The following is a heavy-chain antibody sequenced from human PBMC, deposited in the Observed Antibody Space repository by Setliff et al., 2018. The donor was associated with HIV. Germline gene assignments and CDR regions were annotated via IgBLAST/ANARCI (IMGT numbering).Heavy chain of an antibody. J-gene: IGHJ3*02. V-gene: IGHV1-69*13. D-gene: IGHD2-21*02. CDR1: GGTFSSYA. CDR2: ITPIFGTA. CDR3: ARDGPHVVVTTMRGFDI. Sequence: SVKVSCKASGGTFSSYAINWVRQAPGQGLEWMGGITPIFGTANYGQKFQGRVTTTADDSTSTAYMQLSSLRSEDTAVYYCARDGPHVVVTTMRGFDIWGQGTMVTVSS.